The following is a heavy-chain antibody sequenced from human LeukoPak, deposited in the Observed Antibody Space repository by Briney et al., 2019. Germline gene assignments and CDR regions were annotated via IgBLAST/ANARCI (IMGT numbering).Heavy chain of an antibody. Sequence: PVKVSCKASGGTFSSYAISWVRQAPGQGLEWMGGIIPIFGTANYAQKFQGRVTITADESTSTAYMELSSLRSEDTAVYYCARDLELAAAGFSYYYYMDVWGKGTTVTVSS. V-gene: IGHV1-69*13. CDR1: GGTFSSYA. J-gene: IGHJ6*03. D-gene: IGHD6-13*01. CDR2: IIPIFGTA. CDR3: ARDLELAAAGFSYYYYMDV.